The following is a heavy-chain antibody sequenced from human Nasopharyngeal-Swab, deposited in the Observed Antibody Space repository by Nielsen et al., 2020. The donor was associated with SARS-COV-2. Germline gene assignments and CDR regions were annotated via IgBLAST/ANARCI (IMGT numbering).Heavy chain of an antibody. V-gene: IGHV4-59*11. J-gene: IGHJ6*02. D-gene: IGHD3-16*01. Sequence: SETLSLTCTVSGGPISSHTWSWIRQPPGKGLEWIRYISYSGKNNYNPSLKSRVTISGDTSKNQISLKVTSATPADTAVYYCARDGALGGMDVWGQGTTVTVSS. CDR1: GGPISSHT. CDR3: ARDGALGGMDV. CDR2: ISYSGKN.